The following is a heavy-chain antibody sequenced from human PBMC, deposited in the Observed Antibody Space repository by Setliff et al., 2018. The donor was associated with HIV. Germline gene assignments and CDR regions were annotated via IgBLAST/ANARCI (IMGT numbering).Heavy chain of an antibody. J-gene: IGHJ4*02. Sequence: ASVKVSCKASGYTFTSYGISWVRQAPGQGLEWMGWISAYNGNTNYAQKLQGRVTMTTDTSTSTAYMELRSLRSDDTAVYYCARDGAPYYYVSGRWGGYWGQGTLVTVSS. CDR1: GYTFTSYG. V-gene: IGHV1-18*01. CDR3: ARDGAPYYYVSGRWGGY. CDR2: ISAYNGNT. D-gene: IGHD3-10*01.